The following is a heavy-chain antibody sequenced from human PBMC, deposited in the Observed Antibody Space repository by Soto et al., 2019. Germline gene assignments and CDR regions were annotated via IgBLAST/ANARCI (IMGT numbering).Heavy chain of an antibody. J-gene: IGHJ4*02. CDR3: EKGGWLEF. CDR2: ISSSSSTI. CDR1: GFTFSTFA. V-gene: IGHV3-48*01. Sequence: GRSLRLSCAASGFTFSTFAMHWVSQAPGKGLEWVSYISSSSSTIYYADSVKGRFTISRDNAKNSLYLQMNSLTAEDTAIYACEKGGWLEFWGQAALLIGSS. D-gene: IGHD3-3*01.